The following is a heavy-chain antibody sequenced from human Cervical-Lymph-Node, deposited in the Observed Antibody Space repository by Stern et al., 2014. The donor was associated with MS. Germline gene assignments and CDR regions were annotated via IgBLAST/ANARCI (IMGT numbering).Heavy chain of an antibody. Sequence: KLVQSGAEVKKPGSSVKVSCQTSGGTFSPFAIGWVRPDHGQELEWMGGIAPLFDATNYAENCQCRLTITADESTRTAYMELSSLRPDDTAMYYCAIGDSEAPMYYFDYWGQGTLVTVSS. J-gene: IGHJ4*02. CDR2: IAPLFDAT. V-gene: IGHV1-69*01. CDR1: GGTFSPFA. D-gene: IGHD2-21*01. CDR3: AIGDSEAPMYYFDY.